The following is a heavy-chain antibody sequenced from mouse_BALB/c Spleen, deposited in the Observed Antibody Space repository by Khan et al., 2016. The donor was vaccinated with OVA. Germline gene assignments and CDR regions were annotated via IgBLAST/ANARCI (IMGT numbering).Heavy chain of an antibody. CDR3: ARSKYLARY. Sequence: QVQLKESGPGLVAPSQSLSLTCTVYGYSLTRYGVHWVRQPPGQGLEWLGLIWAGGSTNYNWALLSRLSISIDNSKCLVFLIMSSQQTDDTALYYSARSKYLARYWGQGTNLTVSS. CDR2: IWAGGST. J-gene: IGHJ2*01. CDR1: GYSLTRYG. V-gene: IGHV2-9*02. D-gene: IGHD3-3*01.